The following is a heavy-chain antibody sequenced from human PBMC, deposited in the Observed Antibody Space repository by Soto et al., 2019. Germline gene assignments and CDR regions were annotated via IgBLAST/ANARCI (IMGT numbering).Heavy chain of an antibody. Sequence: EVQLVESGGGLVKPGGSLRLSCAASGFTFSTCWMMWVRQAPGKGLEWVANINKDGSERYYVDSVKGRFTISRDNAKNSLYLQMNSLRAEDTAVYYCVKDNRGSYWGQGTLVTVSS. CDR3: VKDNRGSY. CDR2: INKDGSER. CDR1: GFTFSTCW. D-gene: IGHD3-10*01. V-gene: IGHV3-7*01. J-gene: IGHJ4*02.